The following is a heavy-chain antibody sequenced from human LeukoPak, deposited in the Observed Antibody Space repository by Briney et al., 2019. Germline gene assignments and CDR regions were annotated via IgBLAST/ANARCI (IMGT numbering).Heavy chain of an antibody. V-gene: IGHV3-21*01. Sequence: GGSLRLSCAASGFTFISYTMNWVRQAPGKGLEWVSSISSSSTYIYYADSLEGRFTVSRDNAKNSLFLQMNSLRAEDTAVHYCTRARGGCDWDMGYWGQGTLVTVSS. CDR2: ISSSSTYI. D-gene: IGHD5-12*01. J-gene: IGHJ4*02. CDR3: TRARGGCDWDMGY. CDR1: GFTFISYT.